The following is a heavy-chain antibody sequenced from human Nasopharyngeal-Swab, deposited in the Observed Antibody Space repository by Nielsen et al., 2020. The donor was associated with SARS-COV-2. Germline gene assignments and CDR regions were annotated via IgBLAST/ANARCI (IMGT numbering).Heavy chain of an antibody. CDR1: GFTFSSYW. CDR2: INSDGSST. J-gene: IGHJ1*01. CDR3: ARDLSEYSSGWSEYFQH. V-gene: IGHV3-74*01. Sequence: GESLKISCAASGFTFSSYWMHWVRQAPGKGLVWVSRINSDGSSTSYADSVKGRFTISRDNAKNSLYLQMNSLRDEDTAVYYCARDLSEYSSGWSEYFQHWGQGTLVTVSS. D-gene: IGHD6-19*01.